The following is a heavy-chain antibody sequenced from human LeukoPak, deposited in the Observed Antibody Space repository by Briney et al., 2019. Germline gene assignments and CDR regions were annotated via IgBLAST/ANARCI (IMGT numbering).Heavy chain of an antibody. J-gene: IGHJ4*02. CDR2: ISSDGIIT. V-gene: IGHV3-74*03. CDR1: GFTLSGHW. Sequence: GGSLTLSCVASGFTLSGHWMHWVRQVPGKGLMGVSRISSDGIITTYADSVKGRFTISRDIARNTLYLQMNSLTADDTALYYCARSGYYNGYDYWGQGTLVTVSS. D-gene: IGHD3-10*01. CDR3: ARSGYYNGYDY.